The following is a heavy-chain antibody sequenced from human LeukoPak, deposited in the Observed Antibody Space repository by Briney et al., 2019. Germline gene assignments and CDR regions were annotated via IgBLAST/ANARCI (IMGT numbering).Heavy chain of an antibody. Sequence: GGSLRLSCAASGFTFSNHWMSWVRQAPGKGLEWVSGINWNGGSTGYADSVKGRFTISRDNAKNSLYLQMNSLRAEDTALYYCARVRYCSSTSCISPYYYYMDVWGKGTTVTVSS. CDR2: INWNGGST. CDR1: GFTFSNHW. CDR3: ARVRYCSSTSCISPYYYYMDV. D-gene: IGHD2-2*01. V-gene: IGHV3-20*04. J-gene: IGHJ6*03.